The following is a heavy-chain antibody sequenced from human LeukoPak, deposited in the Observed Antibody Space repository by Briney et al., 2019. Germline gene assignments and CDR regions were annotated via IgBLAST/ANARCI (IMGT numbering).Heavy chain of an antibody. CDR1: GYTFTSYD. V-gene: IGHV1-8*03. CDR3: ARSYYDSSPYYYYYYMDV. J-gene: IGHJ6*03. Sequence: GASVKVSCKASGYTFTSYDINWVRQATGQGLEWMGWMNPNSGNTGYAQKFQGRVTITRNTSISTAYMELSSLRSEDTAVYYCARSYYDSSPYYYYYYMDVWGKGTTVTVSS. CDR2: MNPNSGNT. D-gene: IGHD3-22*01.